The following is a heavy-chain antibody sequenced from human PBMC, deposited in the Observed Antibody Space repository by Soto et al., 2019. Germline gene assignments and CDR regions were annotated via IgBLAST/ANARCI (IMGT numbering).Heavy chain of an antibody. J-gene: IGHJ4*02. V-gene: IGHV4-31*03. D-gene: IGHD3-9*01. CDR3: ARIGKDILTGYRLDY. CDR2: IYYSGST. Sequence: SETLSLTCTVSGGSISSGGYYWSWIRQHPGKGLEWIGYIYYSGSTYYNPSLKSRVTISVDTSKNQFSLKLSSVTAADTAVYYCARIGKDILTGYRLDYWGQGTLVTVSS. CDR1: GGSISSGGYY.